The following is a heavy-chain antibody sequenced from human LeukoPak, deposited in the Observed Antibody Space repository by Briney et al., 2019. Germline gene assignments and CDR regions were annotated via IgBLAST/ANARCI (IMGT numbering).Heavy chain of an antibody. CDR3: ARASYSYDINGWVPFDY. CDR1: GHSISSGDNY. J-gene: IGHJ4*02. CDR2: IYTSGST. D-gene: IGHD3-22*01. Sequence: SETLSLTCTVSGHSISSGDNYWSWIRQPAGKGLEWIVRIYTSGSTNYNPSLKSRVTISGDTSKNQFSLRLSSVTAADTAVYYCARASYSYDINGWVPFDYWGQGTLVTVSS. V-gene: IGHV4-61*02.